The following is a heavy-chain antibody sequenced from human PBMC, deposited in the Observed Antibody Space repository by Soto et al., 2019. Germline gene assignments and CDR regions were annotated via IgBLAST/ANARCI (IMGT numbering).Heavy chain of an antibody. CDR2: ISYDGSNK. CDR3: AKEIHTVTTFNGGDY. Sequence: GGSLRLSCAASGFTFSSYGMHWVRQAPGKGLEWVAVISYDGSNKYYADSVKGRFTISRDNSKNTLYLQMNSLRAEDTAVYYCAKEIHTVTTFNGGDYWGQGTLVTVSS. D-gene: IGHD4-17*01. V-gene: IGHV3-30*18. J-gene: IGHJ4*02. CDR1: GFTFSSYG.